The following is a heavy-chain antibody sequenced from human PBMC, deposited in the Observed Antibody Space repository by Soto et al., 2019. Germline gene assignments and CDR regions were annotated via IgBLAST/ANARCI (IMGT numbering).Heavy chain of an antibody. CDR1: GYTFTSYY. J-gene: IGHJ3*02. CDR2: INPSGGST. V-gene: IGHV1-46*03. Sequence: ASVKVSCKASGYTFTSYYMHWVRQAPGQGLEWMGIINPSGGSTSYAQKFQGRVTMTRDTSTSTVYMELSSLRSEDTAVYYCARDWGLPAAMPGAFDIWGQGTMVTVS. D-gene: IGHD2-2*01. CDR3: ARDWGLPAAMPGAFDI.